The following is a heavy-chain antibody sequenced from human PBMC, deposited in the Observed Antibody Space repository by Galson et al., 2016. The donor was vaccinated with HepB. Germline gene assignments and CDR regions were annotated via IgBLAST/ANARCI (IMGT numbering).Heavy chain of an antibody. CDR2: ISSSTGNT. CDR1: GYTFTIYG. J-gene: IGHJ4*02. Sequence: SVKVSCKASGYTFTIYGITWVRQAPGQGLEWMGWISSSTGNTNYAQKLQGRVTMTTDTSTSTAYMELRSLRSDDTAMYYCARERFDSSGYHWKYYFDYWGQGTLVTVSS. V-gene: IGHV1-18*01. D-gene: IGHD3-22*01. CDR3: ARERFDSSGYHWKYYFDY.